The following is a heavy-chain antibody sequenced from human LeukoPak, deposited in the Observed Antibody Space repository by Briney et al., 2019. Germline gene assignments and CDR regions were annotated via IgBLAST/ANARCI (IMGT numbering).Heavy chain of an antibody. Sequence: PSETLTLTCTVSGDSFNNYYWSWVRQPPGKGLEWVWYICYSGSTTYYPSPESRGTIFVDTSKSQFSLNLSSLTAADTAVYYCARHDPRGEPARLGFFDYWGQGTLVTVSS. CDR3: ARHDPRGEPARLGFFDY. J-gene: IGHJ4*02. D-gene: IGHD6-6*01. V-gene: IGHV4-59*08. CDR2: ICYSGST. CDR1: GDSFNNYY.